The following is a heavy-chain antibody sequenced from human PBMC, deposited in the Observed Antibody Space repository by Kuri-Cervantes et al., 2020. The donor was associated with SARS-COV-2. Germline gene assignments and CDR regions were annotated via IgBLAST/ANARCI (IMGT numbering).Heavy chain of an antibody. V-gene: IGHV6-1*01. D-gene: IGHD6-13*01. CDR2: TYYRSKWYN. Sequence: SQTLSLTGAIPGDSVSSNSAAWNWIRQSPSRGLEWLGRTYYRSKWYNDYAVSVKSRITINPDTSKNQFSLQLNSVTPEDTAVYYCARDVSGYSSSWYGPYYFDYWGQGTLVTVSS. J-gene: IGHJ4*02. CDR1: GDSVSSNSAA. CDR3: ARDVSGYSSSWYGPYYFDY.